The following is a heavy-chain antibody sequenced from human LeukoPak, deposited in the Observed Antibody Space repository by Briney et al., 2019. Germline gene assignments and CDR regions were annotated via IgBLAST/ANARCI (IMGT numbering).Heavy chain of an antibody. Sequence: PSETLSLTCTVSGGSMSGYYWSWIRQSPDKGLVWIGYMYYSGSTNYNPSLESRVTISIDMSKNQFSLTLSSVTAADAALYYCARHFTYYYDSSGYPRDAFDIWGQGTMVTVSS. J-gene: IGHJ3*02. CDR2: MYYSGST. CDR3: ARHFTYYYDSSGYPRDAFDI. V-gene: IGHV4-59*08. D-gene: IGHD3-22*01. CDR1: GGSMSGYY.